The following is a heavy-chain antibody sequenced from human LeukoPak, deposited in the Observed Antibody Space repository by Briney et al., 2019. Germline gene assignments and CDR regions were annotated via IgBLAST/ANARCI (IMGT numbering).Heavy chain of an antibody. V-gene: IGHV4-59*01. J-gene: IGHJ4*02. Sequence: SETLSLTCAVYGGSFSGYYWSWIRQPPGKGLEWIGYIYYSGSTNYNPSLKSRVTISVDTSKNQFSLKLSSVTAADTAVYYCARDSCTNGVCYPNFDYWGQGTLVTVSS. CDR3: ARDSCTNGVCYPNFDY. CDR1: GGSFSGYY. CDR2: IYYSGST. D-gene: IGHD2-8*01.